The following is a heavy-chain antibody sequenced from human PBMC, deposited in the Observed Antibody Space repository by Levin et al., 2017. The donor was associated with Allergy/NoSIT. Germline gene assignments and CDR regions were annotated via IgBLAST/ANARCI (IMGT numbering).Heavy chain of an antibody. V-gene: IGHV3-49*03. D-gene: IGHD3-3*02. CDR1: GFTFGDFA. J-gene: IGHJ4*02. CDR3: TSPSPIFSPDFDY. Sequence: QTLSLTCAASGFTFGDFALSWFRQAPGKGLEWVGYIRSKGYGGTPEYAASVKGRFTISRDDSKGVAYLQMDSLKSEDTAMYYFTSPSPIFSPDFDYWGQGTMVTVSS. CDR2: IRSKGYGGTP.